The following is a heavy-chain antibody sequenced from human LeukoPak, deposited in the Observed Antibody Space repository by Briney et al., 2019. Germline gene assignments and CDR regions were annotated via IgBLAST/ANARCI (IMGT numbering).Heavy chain of an antibody. D-gene: IGHD2-21*02. CDR3: ARPPTVVTAAGFDY. Sequence: PGGSLRLSCAASGFTFSSYWMHWVRQAPGKGLVWVSRINTDGSRTSYADSVKGRFTISRDSAKNTLYLPMNSLRADDTAVYYCARPPTVVTAAGFDYWGQGTLVTVSS. J-gene: IGHJ4*02. V-gene: IGHV3-74*01. CDR1: GFTFSSYW. CDR2: INTDGSRT.